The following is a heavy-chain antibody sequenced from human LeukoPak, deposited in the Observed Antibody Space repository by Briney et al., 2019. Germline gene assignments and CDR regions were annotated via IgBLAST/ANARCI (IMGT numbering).Heavy chain of an antibody. CDR2: INPSGGST. J-gene: IGHJ6*02. D-gene: IGHD6-13*01. Sequence: GASVKVSCTASGYTFTSYYMHWVRQAPGQGLEWMGIINPSGGSTSYAQKFQGRVTMTRDTSTSTVYMELSSLRSEDTAVYYCAREPSSSWYLGSDYGMDVWGQGTTVTVSS. V-gene: IGHV1-46*01. CDR1: GYTFTSYY. CDR3: AREPSSSWYLGSDYGMDV.